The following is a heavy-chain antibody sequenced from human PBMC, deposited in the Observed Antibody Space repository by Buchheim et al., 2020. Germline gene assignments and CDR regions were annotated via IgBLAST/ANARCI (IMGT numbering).Heavy chain of an antibody. V-gene: IGHV1-3*01. J-gene: IGHJ6*02. CDR2: INAGNGNT. D-gene: IGHD3-16*02. Sequence: QVQLVQSGAEVKKPGASVKVSCKASGYTFTSYAMHWVRQAPGQRLEWMGWINAGNGNTKYSQKFQGRVTITRDTSASTAYMELSSLRSEDTAVYYCAGDHNDYIWGSYRPNYYYYGMDVWGQGTT. CDR3: AGDHNDYIWGSYRPNYYYYGMDV. CDR1: GYTFTSYA.